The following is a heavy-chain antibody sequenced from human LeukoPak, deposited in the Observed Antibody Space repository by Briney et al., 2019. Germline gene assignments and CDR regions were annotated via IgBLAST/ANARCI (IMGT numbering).Heavy chain of an antibody. V-gene: IGHV3-53*01. CDR3: ARDLKSSGPTTY. Sequence: GGSLRLSCAASGFTFSSNYMSWVRQAPGKGLEWVSVIYSGGSTYYADSVKGRFTISRDNSKNTLYLQMNSLRAEDTAVYYCARDLKSSGPTTYWGQGTLVTVSS. CDR2: IYSGGST. D-gene: IGHD6-19*01. CDR1: GFTFSSNY. J-gene: IGHJ4*02.